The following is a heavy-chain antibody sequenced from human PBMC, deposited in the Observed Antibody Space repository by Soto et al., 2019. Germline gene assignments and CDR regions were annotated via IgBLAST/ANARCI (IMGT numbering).Heavy chain of an antibody. CDR1: GFTFSSYT. D-gene: IGHD3-16*01. V-gene: IGHV3-21*01. J-gene: IGHJ4*02. CDR3: ARGARNGDYGGSFY. CDR2: ITSHSSYK. Sequence: EVQLAESGGGLVKPGGSLTLSCVASGFTFSSYTMNWVRQAPGKGLEWVSAITSHSSYKHYADSLKGRFTISRDNAENSLYLQMNSLTAEDTAVYYCARGARNGDYGGSFYWGQGTLVTVSS.